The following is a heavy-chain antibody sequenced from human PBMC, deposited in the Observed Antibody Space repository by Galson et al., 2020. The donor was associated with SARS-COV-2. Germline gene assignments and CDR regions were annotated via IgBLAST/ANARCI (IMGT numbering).Heavy chain of an antibody. D-gene: IGHD1-7*01. CDR2: IYTSGST. CDR3: ARTGTSWYVDY. CDR1: GYSISSGYY. Sequence: SETLSLTCTVSGYSISSGYYWGWIRQAPGRGLEWIGTIYTSGSTHFNPSLKSRVTISRDTSKNQFSLMVTSVTAADSAVYYCARTGTSWYVDYWGQGTLFTVSS. J-gene: IGHJ4*02. V-gene: IGHV4-38-2*02.